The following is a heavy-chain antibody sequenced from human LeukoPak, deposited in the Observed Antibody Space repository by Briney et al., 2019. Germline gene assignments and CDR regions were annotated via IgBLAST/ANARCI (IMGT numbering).Heavy chain of an antibody. CDR1: GDSISSSSYD. Sequence: SETLSLTCTVSGDSISSSSYDWGWIRQPPGKGLEWIGSIYYSGNTYYNPSLKSRVTISVDTSKNQFSLKLSSVTAADTAVYYCARSAIQTGYRYGSWGQGTLVTVSS. V-gene: IGHV4-39*07. D-gene: IGHD5-18*01. CDR3: ARSAIQTGYRYGS. J-gene: IGHJ5*02. CDR2: IYYSGNT.